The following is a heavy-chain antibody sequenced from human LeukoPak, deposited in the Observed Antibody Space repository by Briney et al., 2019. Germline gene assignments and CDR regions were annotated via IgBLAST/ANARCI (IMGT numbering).Heavy chain of an antibody. CDR2: MNVDGSGK. CDR3: TRGDGRGRSDGAI. Sequence: GGSLRLSCGASGFTFSNHWMGWVRQAPENGLEWVAIMNVDGSGKYHLDSVKGRFTISRDNAKNTLYLQMNSLRVEDTALYYCTRGDGRGRSDGAIWGPGTLVTVSS. J-gene: IGHJ4*02. CDR1: GFTFSNHW. D-gene: IGHD5-18*01. V-gene: IGHV3-7*01.